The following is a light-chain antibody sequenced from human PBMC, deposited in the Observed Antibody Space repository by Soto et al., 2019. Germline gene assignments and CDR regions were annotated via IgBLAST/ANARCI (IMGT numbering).Light chain of an antibody. V-gene: IGLV1-51*01. CDR2: DNN. CDR3: GTWDSSLSAVV. CDR1: SSNIGNNY. J-gene: IGLJ2*01. Sequence: QSVLTQPPSVSAAPGQKVTISCSGSSSNIGNNYVSWYQQLPGTAPKLLIYDNNKRPSGIPDRFSGSKSGTSATLGITGLQTGDEADYYCGTWDSSLSAVVFSGGTKLT.